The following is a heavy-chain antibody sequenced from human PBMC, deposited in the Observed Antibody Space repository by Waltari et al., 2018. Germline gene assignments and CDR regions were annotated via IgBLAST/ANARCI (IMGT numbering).Heavy chain of an antibody. V-gene: IGHV3-7*04. J-gene: IGHJ3*02. D-gene: IGHD4-17*01. CDR1: GFTFSSYW. CDR3: ARGTTVTLSAFDI. Sequence: EVQLVESGGGLVQPGGSLRLSCAASGFTFSSYWMSWVRQAPGKGLEWVANIKQDGSEKYYVDSVKGRFTISRDNAKNSLYLQMNSRRAEDTAVYYCARGTTVTLSAFDIWGQGTMVTVSS. CDR2: IKQDGSEK.